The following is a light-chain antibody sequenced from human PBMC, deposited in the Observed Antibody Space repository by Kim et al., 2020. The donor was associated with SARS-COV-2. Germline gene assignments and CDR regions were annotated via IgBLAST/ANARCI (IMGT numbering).Light chain of an antibody. Sequence: DIQLTQSPSFLSASVGDRVTITCRASQGISSHLAWYQQKLGKAPRLLIHSASSLHSGVPSRFSGSGSGTEFTLTISSLQPEDFVTYYCQQRNGYPITFGQGTRLEIK. V-gene: IGKV1-9*01. J-gene: IGKJ5*01. CDR3: QQRNGYPIT. CDR2: SAS. CDR1: QGISSH.